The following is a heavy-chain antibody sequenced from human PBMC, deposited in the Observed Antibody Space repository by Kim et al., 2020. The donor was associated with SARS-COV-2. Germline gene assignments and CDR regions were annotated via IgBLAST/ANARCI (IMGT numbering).Heavy chain of an antibody. Sequence: GGSLRLSCAASGFTFSSYGMHWVRQAPGKGLEWVAVIWYDGSNKYYADSVKGRFTISRDNSKNTLYLQMNSLRAEDTAVYYCARVPTYGGNSQVDYWGQGTLVTVSS. D-gene: IGHD4-17*01. CDR1: GFTFSSYG. J-gene: IGHJ4*02. V-gene: IGHV3-33*01. CDR2: IWYDGSNK. CDR3: ARVPTYGGNSQVDY.